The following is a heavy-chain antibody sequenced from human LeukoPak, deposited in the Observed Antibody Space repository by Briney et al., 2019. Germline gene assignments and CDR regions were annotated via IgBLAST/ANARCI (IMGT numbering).Heavy chain of an antibody. J-gene: IGHJ6*03. Sequence: EASVKVSCKASGGTFSSYAISWVRQAPGQGLEWMGWISAYNGNTNYAQKLQGRVTMTTDTSTSTAYMELRSLRSDDTAVYYCARRRVVPAAMGVNYMDVWGKGTTVTVSS. CDR2: ISAYNGNT. D-gene: IGHD2-2*01. V-gene: IGHV1-18*01. CDR3: ARRRVVPAAMGVNYMDV. CDR1: GGTFSSYA.